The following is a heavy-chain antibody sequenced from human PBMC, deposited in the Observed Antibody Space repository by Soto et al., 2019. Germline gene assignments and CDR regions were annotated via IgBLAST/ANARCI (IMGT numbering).Heavy chain of an antibody. CDR2: IYYSGST. CDR1: GGSISSGGYY. V-gene: IGHV4-31*03. J-gene: IGHJ6*02. Sequence: QVQLQESGPGLVKPSQTLSLTCTVSGGSISSGGYYWSWIRQHPGKGLEWIGYIYYSGSTYYNPSLKSRVTISVDTSKNQFSLKLSSVTAADTAVYYCARDSSSWHRANYYGMDVWGQGTTVTVSS. CDR3: ARDSSSWHRANYYGMDV. D-gene: IGHD6-13*01.